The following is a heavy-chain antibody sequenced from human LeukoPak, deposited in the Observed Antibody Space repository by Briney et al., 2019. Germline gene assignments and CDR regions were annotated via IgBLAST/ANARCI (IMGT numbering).Heavy chain of an antibody. J-gene: IGHJ3*02. CDR2: IRYDGSNK. V-gene: IGHV3-30*02. CDR1: GFTFSSYG. CDR3: ATDTRSGWYDAFDI. Sequence: PGGSLRLSCAASGFTFSSYGMHWVRQAPGKGLEWVAFIRYDGSNKYYADSVKGRFTISRDNSENTLYLQMNSLRAEDTAVYYCATDTRSGWYDAFDIWGQGTMVTVSS. D-gene: IGHD6-19*01.